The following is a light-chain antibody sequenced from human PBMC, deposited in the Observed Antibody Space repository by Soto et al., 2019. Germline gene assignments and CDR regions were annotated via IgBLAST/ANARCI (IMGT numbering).Light chain of an antibody. J-gene: IGKJ1*01. CDR3: KKYNSAPRP. CDR1: QGISNY. V-gene: IGKV1-27*01. Sequence: DIQMTQSPSSLSASVGDRVTITCRASQGISNYLAWYQQKPGKVPKLLIYAASTLQSGVPSRFSGSESGKVFTLTISSLRPEDVATFYCKKYNSAPRPFAQGPKVDIK. CDR2: AAS.